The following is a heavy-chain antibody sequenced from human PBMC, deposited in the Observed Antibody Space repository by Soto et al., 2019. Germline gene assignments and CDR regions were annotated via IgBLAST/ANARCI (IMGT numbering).Heavy chain of an antibody. Sequence: QVQLQESGPGLVKPSQTLSLTCTVSGGSISSDGYYWSWIRQHPGKGLEWIGYIYYSGSTYYNPSLKSRVTISVDTSKNQFSLKLSSVTAADTAVYYCAREVIVAVGDNWFDPWGQGTLVTVSS. CDR3: AREVIVAVGDNWFDP. V-gene: IGHV4-31*03. CDR2: IYYSGST. J-gene: IGHJ5*02. CDR1: GGSISSDGYY. D-gene: IGHD3-22*01.